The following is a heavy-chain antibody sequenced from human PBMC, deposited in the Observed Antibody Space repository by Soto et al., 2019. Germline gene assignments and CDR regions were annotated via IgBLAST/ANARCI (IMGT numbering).Heavy chain of an antibody. CDR2: ISGNGFST. Sequence: PGGSLRLSCAATGFTFSTYAMSWVRQAPGKGLECVSAISGNGFSTYYADSVKGRFTISRDNSIDRLYMQMNSLRTEDTAVYYCAHPRGYGVFDAYDIWGQGAMVTV. CDR3: AHPRGYGVFDAYDI. D-gene: IGHD4-17*01. CDR1: GFTFSTYA. J-gene: IGHJ3*02. V-gene: IGHV3-23*01.